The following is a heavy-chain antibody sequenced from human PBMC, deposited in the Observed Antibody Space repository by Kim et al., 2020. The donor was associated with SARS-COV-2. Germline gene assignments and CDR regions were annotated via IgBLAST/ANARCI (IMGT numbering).Heavy chain of an antibody. J-gene: IGHJ3*01. CDR3: ARDPPDLWTVYYQNIDVFD. D-gene: IGHD3-3*01. V-gene: IGHV1-18*01. Sequence: ASVKVSCQASGYTFTSYGLSWVRQAPGQGLEWMGWISGYNGNTKYAQKFQGRVTMTTDTSTSTAYIEMRSLRSDDTAVYYCARDPPDLWTVYYQNIDVFD. CDR1: GYTFTSYG. CDR2: ISGYNGNT.